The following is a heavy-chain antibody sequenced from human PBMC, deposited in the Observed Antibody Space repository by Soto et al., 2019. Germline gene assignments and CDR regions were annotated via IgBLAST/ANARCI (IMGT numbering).Heavy chain of an antibody. J-gene: IGHJ3*02. D-gene: IGHD3-22*01. V-gene: IGHV4-4*07. CDR2: IYSSGST. CDR3: ARDGYYYDSSGYYDRPVDAFDI. CDR1: VGTISSYV. Sequence: SEPLSLTCTVSVGTISSYVRRWIRQRAGKGLEWIGLIYSSGSTKYNTSLKSRVPMSVETYKNQFSLKLRSVTAADKPAYYCARDGYYYDSSGYYDRPVDAFDILGPGTMVT.